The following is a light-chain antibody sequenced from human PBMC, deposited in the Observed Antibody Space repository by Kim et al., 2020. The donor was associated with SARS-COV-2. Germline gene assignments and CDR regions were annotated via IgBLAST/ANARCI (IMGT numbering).Light chain of an antibody. CDR3: SSYTSSSTYV. V-gene: IGLV2-14*03. CDR2: DVG. J-gene: IGLJ1*01. CDR1: SSDVGGYNY. Sequence: GQSITISGTGTSSDVGGYNYVSWYQQHPGKAPKLMLYDVGKRPSGISNRFSGSKSGNTASLTISGLQAEDEADYYRSSYTSSSTYVFGSGTKVTVL.